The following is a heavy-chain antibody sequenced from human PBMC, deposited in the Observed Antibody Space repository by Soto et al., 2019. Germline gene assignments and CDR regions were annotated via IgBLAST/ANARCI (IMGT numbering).Heavy chain of an antibody. CDR2: IYYSGST. J-gene: IGHJ6*02. D-gene: IGHD3-10*01. CDR3: ARSITMVGGVIDLYYYYGMDV. Sequence: TSETLSLTCTVSGGSISSSSYYWGWIRQPPGKGLEWIGSIYYSGSTYYNPSLKSRVTISVDTSKNQFSLKLSSVTAADTAVYYCARSITMVGGVIDLYYYYGMDVWGQGTTVS. V-gene: IGHV4-39*01. CDR1: GGSISSSSYY.